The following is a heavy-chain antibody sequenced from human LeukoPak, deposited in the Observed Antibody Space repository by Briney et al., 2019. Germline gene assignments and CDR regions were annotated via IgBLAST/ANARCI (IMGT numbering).Heavy chain of an antibody. J-gene: IGHJ4*02. Sequence: GGSLRLSCAATGFTFSSYSMNWVRQAPGKGLEWVSSISSSSSYIYYADSVKGRFTISRDNAKNSLYLQMNSLRAEDTAVYYCARDRLYSSSWYPSTYFDYWGQGTLVTVSS. D-gene: IGHD6-13*01. CDR2: ISSSSSYI. CDR1: GFTFSSYS. CDR3: ARDRLYSSSWYPSTYFDY. V-gene: IGHV3-21*01.